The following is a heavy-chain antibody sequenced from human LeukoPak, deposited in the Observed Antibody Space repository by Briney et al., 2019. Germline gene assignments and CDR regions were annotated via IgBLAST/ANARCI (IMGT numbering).Heavy chain of an antibody. CDR2: MNPNSGNT. V-gene: IGHV1-8*01. J-gene: IGHJ6*02. CDR1: GYTFTGYD. D-gene: IGHD3-10*01. Sequence: ASVKVSCKASGYTFTGYDINWVRQATGQGLEWMGWMNPNSGNTGYAQKFQGRVTMTRNTSISTAYMELSSLRSEDTAVYYCARGLLWFGELSHYYGMDVWGQGTTVTVSS. CDR3: ARGLLWFGELSHYYGMDV.